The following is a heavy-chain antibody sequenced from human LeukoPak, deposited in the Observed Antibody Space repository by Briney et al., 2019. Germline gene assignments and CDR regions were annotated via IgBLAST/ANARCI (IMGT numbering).Heavy chain of an antibody. Sequence: GGSLRLSCAASGFTFSSYAMSWVRQAPGKGLEWVSAISGSGGSTYYADSVKGRFTISRDNSKNTLYLQMNSLRAEDTAVYYCAKDSGYDSSGYSYTMYYFDYWGQGTLVTASS. J-gene: IGHJ4*02. V-gene: IGHV3-23*01. CDR3: AKDSGYDSSGYSYTMYYFDY. CDR1: GFTFSSYA. D-gene: IGHD3-22*01. CDR2: ISGSGGST.